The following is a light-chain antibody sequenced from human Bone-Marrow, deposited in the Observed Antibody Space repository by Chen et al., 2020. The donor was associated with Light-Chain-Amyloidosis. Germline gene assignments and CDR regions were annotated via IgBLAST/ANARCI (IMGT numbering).Light chain of an antibody. J-gene: IGLJ2*01. CDR1: DLPTKY. CDR2: RDT. V-gene: IGLV3-25*03. Sequence: SYELTRPPSVSVSPGQTARITCSGDDLPTKYAYWYQQKPGQAPVLVIHRDTERPSGISERFSGSSSVTTATLTISGVQAEDEADYHCQSADSSGTYEVIFGGGTKLTVL. CDR3: QSADSSGTYEVI.